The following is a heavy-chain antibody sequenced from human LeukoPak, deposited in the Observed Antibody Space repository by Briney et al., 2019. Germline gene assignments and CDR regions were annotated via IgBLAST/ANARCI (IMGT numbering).Heavy chain of an antibody. J-gene: IGHJ4*02. CDR1: GYTFTGYY. CDR3: ARDLGYYYDSSGYFDY. CDR2: INPNSGGT. D-gene: IGHD3-22*01. V-gene: IGHV1-2*02. Sequence: ASVKVSCKASGYTFTGYYMHWVRQAPGQGLEWMGWINPNSGGTNYAQKFQGRVTMTRDTSISTAYMELSRLRSDDTAVYYCARDLGYYYDSSGYFDYWGQGTLVTVSS.